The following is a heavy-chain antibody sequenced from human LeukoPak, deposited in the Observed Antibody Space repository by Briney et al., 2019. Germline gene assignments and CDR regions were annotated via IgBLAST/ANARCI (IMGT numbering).Heavy chain of an antibody. CDR2: IRGSGGTT. V-gene: IGHV3-23*01. CDR3: AKAKYYYDSSGYYSGGGFDF. J-gene: IGHJ4*02. D-gene: IGHD3-22*01. Sequence: GGSLRLSCAASGFTFSSYGMSWLRQAPGKGLEWVSAIRGSGGTTFYADPVKGRFTISRDNSKNTLYLQMNSLRAEDTAVYYCAKAKYYYDSSGYYSGGGFDFWGQGTLVTVSS. CDR1: GFTFSSYG.